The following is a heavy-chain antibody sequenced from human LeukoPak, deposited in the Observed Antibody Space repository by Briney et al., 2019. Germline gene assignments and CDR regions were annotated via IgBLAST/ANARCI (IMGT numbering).Heavy chain of an antibody. CDR2: TNPNSGGT. J-gene: IGHJ5*02. V-gene: IGHV1-2*02. Sequence: ASVKVSCKASGYTFTGYYMHWVRQAPGQGLEWMGWTNPNSGGTNYAQKFQGRVTMTRDTSISTAYMELSRLRSDDTAVYCCARVAHQYCSSTSCYTFWFDPWGQGTLVTVSS. CDR1: GYTFTGYY. CDR3: ARVAHQYCSSTSCYTFWFDP. D-gene: IGHD2-2*02.